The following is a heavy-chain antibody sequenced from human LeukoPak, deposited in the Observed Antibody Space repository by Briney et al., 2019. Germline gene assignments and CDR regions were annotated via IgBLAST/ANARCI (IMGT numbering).Heavy chain of an antibody. CDR3: ARARSDILTGHPFDY. Sequence: ASVKVSCKASGYTFTGYYMHWVRQAPGQGLEWMGWINPNSGGTNYAQKFQGRVTMTRDTSISTAYMELSRLRSDDTAVYYCARARSDILTGHPFDYWGQGTLVTVSS. V-gene: IGHV1-2*02. CDR2: INPNSGGT. D-gene: IGHD3-9*01. J-gene: IGHJ4*02. CDR1: GYTFTGYY.